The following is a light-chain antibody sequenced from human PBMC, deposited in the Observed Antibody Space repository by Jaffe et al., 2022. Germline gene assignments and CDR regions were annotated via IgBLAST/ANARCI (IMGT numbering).Light chain of an antibody. CDR1: NSDVGAYKY. CDR3: SAYTTGATLL. V-gene: IGLV2-14*01. CDR2: EVS. Sequence: QSALTQPASVSGSPGQSITISCTGTNSDVGAYKYVSWYQQRPGKVPKVMIYEVSNRPSGVSNRFSGSKSGNTASLTISGLQAEDEADYYCSAYTTGATLLFGGGTKVTVL. J-gene: IGLJ2*01.